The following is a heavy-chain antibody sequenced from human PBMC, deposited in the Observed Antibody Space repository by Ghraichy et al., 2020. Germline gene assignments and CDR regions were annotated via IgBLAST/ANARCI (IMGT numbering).Heavy chain of an antibody. CDR2: ISANNGHT. CDR1: GFMFSSYG. Sequence: ASVKVSCTASGFMFSSYGLSWVPQAPGQGLKWMEWISANNGHTNYAEKFQHRVTMTTDMSTSTAYMGLRSLRSDDTAVYYCARPIAVSGHFFDFWGQGTLVAVSS. J-gene: IGHJ4*02. D-gene: IGHD6-19*01. CDR3: ARPIAVSGHFFDF. V-gene: IGHV1-18*01.